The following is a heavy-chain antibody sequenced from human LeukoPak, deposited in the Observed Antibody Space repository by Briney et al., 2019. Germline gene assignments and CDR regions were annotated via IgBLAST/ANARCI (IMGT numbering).Heavy chain of an antibody. CDR2: ISAYNGNT. J-gene: IGHJ4*02. Sequence: ASVKVSCKASGYTFTSYGISWVRQAPGQGLEWMGWISAYNGNTNYAQKLQGRVTMTTDTSTSTAYMELRSLRSDDTAVYYCARERMDYDFWSGHSILRPYYFDYWGQGTLVTVSS. V-gene: IGHV1-18*01. CDR3: ARERMDYDFWSGHSILRPYYFDY. CDR1: GYTFTSYG. D-gene: IGHD3-3*01.